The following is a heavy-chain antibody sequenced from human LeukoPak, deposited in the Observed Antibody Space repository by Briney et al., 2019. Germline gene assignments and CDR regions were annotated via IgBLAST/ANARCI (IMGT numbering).Heavy chain of an antibody. CDR3: ARVQVATTEYFDY. J-gene: IGHJ4*02. Sequence: GGSLRLSCAASGFTFSDYYMSWIRQAPGKGLEWVSYISSSSSYTNYADSVKGRFTISRDNAKNSLYLQMNSLRAEDTAVCYCARVQVATTEYFDYWGQGALVTVSS. CDR2: ISSSSSYT. V-gene: IGHV3-11*05. D-gene: IGHD5-12*01. CDR1: GFTFSDYY.